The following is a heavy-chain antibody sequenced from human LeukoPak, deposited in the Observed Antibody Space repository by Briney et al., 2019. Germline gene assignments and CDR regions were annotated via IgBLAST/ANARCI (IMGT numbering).Heavy chain of an antibody. V-gene: IGHV4-59*12. Sequence: SETLSLTCTVSGGSISSYYWSWIRQPPGKGLEWIGYIYYSGSTNYNSSLKSRVTISVDTSKNQFSLKLSSVTAADTAVYYCARYRANTENFDYWGQGTLVTVSS. CDR1: GGSISSYY. D-gene: IGHD5-18*01. CDR2: IYYSGST. J-gene: IGHJ4*02. CDR3: ARYRANTENFDY.